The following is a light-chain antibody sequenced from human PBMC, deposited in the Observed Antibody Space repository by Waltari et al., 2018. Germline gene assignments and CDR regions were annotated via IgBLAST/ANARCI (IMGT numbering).Light chain of an antibody. J-gene: IGKJ5*01. Sequence: EVVMTQSPASLSVSPGERASLSCRASQSIATNLAWYQQKPGQAPRLLVYDASTRAPSIPTRFRGSGSGTEFTLTISSLQSEDSAVYYCQQYNRWPLITFGQGTRLEIK. V-gene: IGKV3-15*01. CDR3: QQYNRWPLIT. CDR1: QSIATN. CDR2: DAS.